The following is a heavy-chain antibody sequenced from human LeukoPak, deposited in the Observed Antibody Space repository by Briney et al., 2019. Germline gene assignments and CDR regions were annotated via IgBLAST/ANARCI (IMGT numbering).Heavy chain of an antibody. V-gene: IGHV4-34*01. J-gene: IGHJ4*02. D-gene: IGHD2-2*01. CDR1: GGSFSGYY. Sequence: SETLSLTCAVYGGSFSGYYWSWIRQPPGKGLEWIEEINHSGSTNYNPSLKSRVTISVDTSKNQFSLKLSSVTAADTAVYYCARGLGYCSSTSCFRGYYFDYWGQGTLVTVSS. CDR2: INHSGST. CDR3: ARGLGYCSSTSCFRGYYFDY.